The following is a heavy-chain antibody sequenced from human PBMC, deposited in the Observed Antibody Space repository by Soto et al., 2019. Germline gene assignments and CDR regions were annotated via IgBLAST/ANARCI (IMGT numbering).Heavy chain of an antibody. CDR1: GGSISSGGYY. CDR2: NYDTGST. CDR3: VRAQFGWYFDL. Sequence: SLSLTCTVPGGSISSGGYYWSWIRQHPGKGLEWIGYNYDTGSTYQNPSVKSRVTISVDTSTSQFSLKLSSVTAADTAVYYCVRAQFGWYFDLWGLGILVPVSS. J-gene: IGHJ2*01. D-gene: IGHD3-10*01. V-gene: IGHV4-31*03.